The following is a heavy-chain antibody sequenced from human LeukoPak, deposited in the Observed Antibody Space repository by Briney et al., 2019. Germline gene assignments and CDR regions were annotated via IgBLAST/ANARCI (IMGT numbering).Heavy chain of an antibody. J-gene: IGHJ3*02. CDR1: GGSISSYY. Sequence: SETLSLTCTVSGGSISSYYWSWIRQPPGKGLEYIGYIYYSGSTNYNPSLQSRVTISVDTSKNQFSLKLSSVTAADTAVYYCARMSFSGNYPDGFDIWGPGKMVTVCS. V-gene: IGHV4-59*01. CDR3: ARMSFSGNYPDGFDI. CDR2: IYYSGST. D-gene: IGHD1-26*01.